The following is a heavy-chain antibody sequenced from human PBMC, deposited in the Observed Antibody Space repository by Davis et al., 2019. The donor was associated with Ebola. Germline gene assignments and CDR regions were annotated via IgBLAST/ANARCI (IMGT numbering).Heavy chain of an antibody. CDR3: ARDLTFGGVIVVYYFDY. V-gene: IGHV3-21*01. D-gene: IGHD3-16*02. J-gene: IGHJ4*02. Sequence: GESLKISCAASGFTFGDYGMNWVRQAPGKGLGWVSSISSSSSYIYYADSVKGRFTISRDNAKNSLYLQMNSLRAEDTAVYYCARDLTFGGVIVVYYFDYWGQGTLVTVSS. CDR2: ISSSSSYI. CDR1: GFTFGDYG.